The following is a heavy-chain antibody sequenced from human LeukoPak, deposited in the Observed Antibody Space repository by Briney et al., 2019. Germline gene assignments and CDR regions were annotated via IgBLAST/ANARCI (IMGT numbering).Heavy chain of an antibody. J-gene: IGHJ6*02. CDR3: ARVPVYYGMDV. CDR1: GASISSFY. CDR2: VYYTGST. Sequence: SETLSLTCTVSGASISSFYWSWIRQPPGKGLEFIGYVYYTGSTYYTPSLESRVTISLDTSKNEFSLKMSSVTAADTAVYYCARVPVYYGMDVWGQGTTVTVSS. V-gene: IGHV4-59*01.